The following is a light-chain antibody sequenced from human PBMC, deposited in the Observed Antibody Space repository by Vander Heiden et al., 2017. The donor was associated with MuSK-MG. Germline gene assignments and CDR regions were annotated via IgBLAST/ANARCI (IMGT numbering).Light chain of an antibody. Sequence: SYELTQPPSVSVSPGQTARITCSGDALPRQYAFWYKQKPGLAPVVVIYKDRERHSGIPERFSGSSSGTTATLTINGVQAEDEADDYCQSEDSSGTYARVFGGGTKLTVL. CDR2: KDR. J-gene: IGLJ3*02. CDR1: ALPRQY. CDR3: QSEDSSGTYARV. V-gene: IGLV3-25*03.